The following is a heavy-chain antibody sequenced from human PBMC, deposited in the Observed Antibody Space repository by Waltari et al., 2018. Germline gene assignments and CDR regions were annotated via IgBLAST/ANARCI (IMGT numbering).Heavy chain of an antibody. D-gene: IGHD6-19*01. CDR3: ATEKPVAGIGYFQN. Sequence: QVQLVQSGAEVKKPGASVKVSCKDPGYTFTEFSMHWVRQPPGKGLEWMGGSDPEDGEIIYADKFQSRSQMTEDKCTDTAYMELKSLRSDDRAVYICATEKPVAGIGYFQNWGQGTLITVSS. CDR1: GYTFTEFS. J-gene: IGHJ1*01. V-gene: IGHV1-24*01. CDR2: SDPEDGEI.